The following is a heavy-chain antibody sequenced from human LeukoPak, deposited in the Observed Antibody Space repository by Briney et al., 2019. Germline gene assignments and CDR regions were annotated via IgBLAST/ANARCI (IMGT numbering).Heavy chain of an antibody. J-gene: IGHJ6*03. CDR1: GGSFSGYY. D-gene: IGHD5-24*01. CDR3: ARDGYNVHYYYMDV. CDR2: IYYSGST. V-gene: IGHV4-59*01. Sequence: SETLSLTCAVYGGSFSGYYWSWIRQPPGKGLEWIGYIYYSGSTNYNPSLKSRVTISVDTSKNQFSLKLSSVTAADTAVYYCARDGYNVHYYYMDVWGKGTTVTVSS.